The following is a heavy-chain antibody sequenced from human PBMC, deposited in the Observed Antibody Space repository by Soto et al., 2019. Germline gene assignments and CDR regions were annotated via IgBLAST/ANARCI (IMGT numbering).Heavy chain of an antibody. V-gene: IGHV3-30*03. CDR3: ASVGATNYFDY. J-gene: IGHJ4*02. D-gene: IGHD1-26*01. CDR2: ISYDGSNK. Sequence: QVQLVESGGGVVQPGRSLRLSCAASGFTFSSYGMHWVRQAPGKGLEWVAVISYDGSNKYYADSVKGRFTISRDNSKNTLYLQMNSLRAEDTAVYYCASVGATNYFDYWGQGTLVTVSS. CDR1: GFTFSSYG.